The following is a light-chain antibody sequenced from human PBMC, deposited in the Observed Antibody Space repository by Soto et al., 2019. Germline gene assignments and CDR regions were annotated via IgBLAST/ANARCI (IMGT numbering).Light chain of an antibody. Sequence: QSALTQPPSASGSPGQSVTIPCTGTSSDVGGYDHVSWYQQHPGKAPKLMIYEVTKRPAGVPDRFSGSKSGTSATLGITGFQTGDEADYYCGSWDSSLSAYVFATGTKVTVL. CDR2: EVT. V-gene: IGLV2-8*01. CDR3: GSWDSSLSAYV. J-gene: IGLJ1*01. CDR1: SSDVGGYDH.